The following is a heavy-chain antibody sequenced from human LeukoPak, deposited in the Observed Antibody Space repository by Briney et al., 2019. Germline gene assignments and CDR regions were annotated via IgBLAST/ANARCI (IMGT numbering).Heavy chain of an antibody. D-gene: IGHD3-10*01. Sequence: AGGSLRLSCAASGFTFSTYDFHWVRQVTGKGLQWVSAIGAGFDTYYQDSVRGRFTISRENAKNSLYLQMNSLTVGDTAAYYCAREDSTRSGLRELDYWGQGILVTVSS. V-gene: IGHV3-13*01. CDR3: AREDSTRSGLRELDY. CDR1: GFTFSTYD. CDR2: IGAGFDT. J-gene: IGHJ4*02.